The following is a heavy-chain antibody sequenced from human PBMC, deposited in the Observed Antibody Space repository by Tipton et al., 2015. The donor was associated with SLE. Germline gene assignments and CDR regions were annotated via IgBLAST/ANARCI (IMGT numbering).Heavy chain of an antibody. CDR1: GGSISSSSYY. Sequence: TLSLTCTLSGGSISSSSYYWGWIRQPPGKGLEWIGSIYYSGSTYYSPSLKSRVTISVDTSKNQFSLKLSSVTAADTAVYYCARHSSSWYKDWFDPWGQGTLVTVSS. CDR2: IYYSGST. D-gene: IGHD6-13*01. V-gene: IGHV4-39*01. J-gene: IGHJ5*02. CDR3: ARHSSSWYKDWFDP.